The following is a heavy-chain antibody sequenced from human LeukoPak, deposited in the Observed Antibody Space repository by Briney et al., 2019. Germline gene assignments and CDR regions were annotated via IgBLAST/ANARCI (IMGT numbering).Heavy chain of an antibody. CDR2: IYYSGST. V-gene: IGHV4-39*02. J-gene: IGHJ5*02. CDR3: ARERMAVAGTNWFDP. CDR1: GGSISSSSYY. D-gene: IGHD6-19*01. Sequence: SETLSLTCTVSGGSISSSSYYWGWLRQPPGKGLEWIGSIYYSGSTYYNPSLKSRVTISVDTSKNQFSLKLSSVTAADTAVYYCARERMAVAGTNWFDPWGQGTLVTVSS.